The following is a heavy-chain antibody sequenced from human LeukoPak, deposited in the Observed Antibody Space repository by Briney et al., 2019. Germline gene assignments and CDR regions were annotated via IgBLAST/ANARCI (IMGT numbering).Heavy chain of an antibody. D-gene: IGHD3-9*01. CDR2: IKSKTDGGTT. CDR3: IAMEVLRYFDWLFPLDY. CDR1: GFTFRNSW. V-gene: IGHV3-15*01. Sequence: PGGSLRLSCAASGFTFRNSWMSWVRQSPGKGLEGGGRIKSKTDGGTTDYAAPVKGRFTISRDDSKRTLYLQMNSLKTEDTPVYYCIAMEVLRYFDWLFPLDYWGQGTLVTVSS. J-gene: IGHJ4*02.